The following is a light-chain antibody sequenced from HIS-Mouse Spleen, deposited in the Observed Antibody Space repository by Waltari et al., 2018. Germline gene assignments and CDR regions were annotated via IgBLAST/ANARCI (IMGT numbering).Light chain of an antibody. J-gene: IGKJ1*01. CDR1: QGISSY. V-gene: IGKV1-9*01. CDR3: QQLNSYPPT. Sequence: DIQLTQSPSFLSASVGDRVTITCRASQGISSYLAWYQQKPGKATKLLIYAASTLQSGVPSRFSDSGSGTEFTLTISSLQPEDFATYYCQQLNSYPPTFGQGTKVEIK. CDR2: AAS.